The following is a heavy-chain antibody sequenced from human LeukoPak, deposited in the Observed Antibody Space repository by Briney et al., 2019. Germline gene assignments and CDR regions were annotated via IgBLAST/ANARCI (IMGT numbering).Heavy chain of an antibody. J-gene: IGHJ5*02. V-gene: IGHV4-34*01. CDR2: INHNVST. Sequence: SETLSLTCTVYGGSFSGYYWSGIPQPPGKGREWIGEINHNVSTNYNPSLKSRVTISVDTSKNQFSLKLSSVTAADTVVYYCARRKMVVVPRWWFEPWGQETLVSVS. CDR3: ARRKMVVVPRWWFEP. CDR1: GGSFSGYY. D-gene: IGHD2-2*01.